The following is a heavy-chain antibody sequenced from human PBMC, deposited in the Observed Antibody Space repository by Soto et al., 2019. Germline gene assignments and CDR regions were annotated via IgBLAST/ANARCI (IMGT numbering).Heavy chain of an antibody. CDR2: IYYSGST. D-gene: IGHD4-17*01. J-gene: IGHJ5*02. CDR3: ARRTTAHNWFDP. V-gene: IGHV4-59*12. Sequence: SETLSLTCTVPGGSISSYYWSWIRQPPGKGLEWIGYIYYSGSTNYNPSLKSRVTISVDTSKNQFSLKLSSVTAADTAVYYCARRTTAHNWFDPWGQGTLVTVSS. CDR1: GGSISSYY.